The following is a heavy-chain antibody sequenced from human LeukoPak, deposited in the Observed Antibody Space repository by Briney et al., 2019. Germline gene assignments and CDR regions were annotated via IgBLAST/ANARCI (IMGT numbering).Heavy chain of an antibody. J-gene: IGHJ5*02. Sequence: SETLSLTCTVSCGSISSYCWRCIRQPPGKGLEWIGYIYYGGSTNYNPSLKSRVTISVDTSRKHFSLKLRSVTAAATAVHYCARGKAAPGQDWFDPWGQGTLVTVSS. CDR3: ARGKAAPGQDWFDP. CDR1: CGSISSYC. V-gene: IGHV4-59*08. CDR2: IYYGGST. D-gene: IGHD6-13*01.